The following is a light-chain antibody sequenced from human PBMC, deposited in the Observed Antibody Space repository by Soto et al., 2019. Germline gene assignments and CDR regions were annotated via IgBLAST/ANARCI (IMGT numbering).Light chain of an antibody. CDR1: QTVTSSY. Sequence: VLTQSPGSLSLSPGERATVSCRASQTVTSSYLAWYQQRPGRAPQLLIYDAVKRATGISERFSGSESGRDFTLTISRLEPEDFAVYYCHQYGSSLGTFGQGTKVEI. CDR3: HQYGSSLGT. CDR2: DAV. J-gene: IGKJ2*01. V-gene: IGKV3-20*01.